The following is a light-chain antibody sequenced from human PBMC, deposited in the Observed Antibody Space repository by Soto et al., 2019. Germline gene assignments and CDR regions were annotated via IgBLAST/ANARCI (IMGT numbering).Light chain of an antibody. CDR2: GNN. V-gene: IGLV1-40*01. CDR1: SSNIGAGYD. J-gene: IGLJ2*01. CDR3: QSYDTSLSGSKV. Sequence: QSVLTQPPSVSGAPGQRVTISCTGSSSNIGAGYDVHWYQQLPGTAPKLLIYGNNNRPSGVPDRSSGSKSGTSASLAITGLQADDEADYYCQSYDTSLSGSKVFGGGTKLNVL.